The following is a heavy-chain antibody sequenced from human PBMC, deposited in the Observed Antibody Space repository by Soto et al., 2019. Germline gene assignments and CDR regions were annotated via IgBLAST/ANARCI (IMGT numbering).Heavy chain of an antibody. CDR2: IYPGDSDT. D-gene: IGHD4-4*01. J-gene: IGHJ6*02. CDR3: ARLGEGTTVTTIPNYYYYGMDV. V-gene: IGHV5-51*01. CDR1: GYSFTSYW. Sequence: SGESLKISCKGSGYSFTSYWIGWVRQMPGKGLEWMGIIYPGDSDTRYSPSFQGQVTISADKSISTAYLQWSSLKASDTAMYYCARLGEGTTVTTIPNYYYYGMDVWGQGTTVTVSS.